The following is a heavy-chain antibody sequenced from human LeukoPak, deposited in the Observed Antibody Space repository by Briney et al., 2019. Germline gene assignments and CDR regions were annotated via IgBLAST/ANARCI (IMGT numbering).Heavy chain of an antibody. Sequence: ASVKVSCKASGYTFTSYYTHWVRQAPGQGLEWMGIINPSGGSTSYAQKFQGRVTMTRDTSTSTAYMELSSLRSEDTAVYYCARAIAVAGEVYYYYGMDVWGQGTTVTVSS. V-gene: IGHV1-46*01. CDR2: INPSGGST. J-gene: IGHJ6*02. CDR3: ARAIAVAGEVYYYYGMDV. D-gene: IGHD6-19*01. CDR1: GYTFTSYY.